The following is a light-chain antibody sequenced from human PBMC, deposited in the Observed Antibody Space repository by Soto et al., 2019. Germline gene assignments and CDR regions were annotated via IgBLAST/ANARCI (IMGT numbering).Light chain of an antibody. CDR2: DAS. V-gene: IGKV3-15*01. CDR1: QSVSSN. J-gene: IGKJ2*01. Sequence: EIVMTQSPATLSVSPGERATLSCRASQSVSSNLAWYQQKPGQAPRLLIYDASTRATGIPARFSGSGSGTEFHLTISSLQSEDFAVYHCQQYNNWPPKHTFGQGTKLEIK. CDR3: QQYNNWPPKHT.